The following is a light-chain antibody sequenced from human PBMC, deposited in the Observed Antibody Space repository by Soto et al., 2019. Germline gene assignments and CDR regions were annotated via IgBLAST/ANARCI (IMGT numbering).Light chain of an antibody. CDR2: DVS. Sequence: QSVLTQPASVSGSPGQSITISCTGTSSDVGGYNYVSWYQHHPGKAPRLMIFDVSNRPSGVSSRFSGSKSGNAASLTIFGLQAEDEADYSCSSQSSSSTLLVFGEGTQLTVL. V-gene: IGLV2-14*03. J-gene: IGLJ7*01. CDR1: SSDVGGYNY. CDR3: SSQSSSSTLLV.